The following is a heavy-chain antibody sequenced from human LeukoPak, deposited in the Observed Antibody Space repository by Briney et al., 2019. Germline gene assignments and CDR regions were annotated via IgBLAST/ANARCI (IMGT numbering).Heavy chain of an antibody. J-gene: IGHJ3*02. Sequence: ASVKVSFKASGYTFTGYYMHWVRQAPGQGLEWMGWINPNRGGTNYAQKFQGRVTMTRDTSISTAYMELSRLRSDDTAVYYCARVRFCSGGSCYSGVDAFDIWGQGTMVTVSS. CDR1: GYTFTGYY. CDR2: INPNRGGT. V-gene: IGHV1-2*02. CDR3: ARVRFCSGGSCYSGVDAFDI. D-gene: IGHD2-15*01.